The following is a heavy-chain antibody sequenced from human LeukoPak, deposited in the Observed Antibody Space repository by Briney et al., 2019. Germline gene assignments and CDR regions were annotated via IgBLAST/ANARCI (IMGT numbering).Heavy chain of an antibody. J-gene: IGHJ4*02. CDR1: GFTLSGYN. CDR3: ARDEDLYSTTWYLFDY. V-gene: IGHV3-23*01. Sequence: PGGSLRLSCAASGFTLSGYNMNWVRQAPGKGLEWVSGITSSGASSYYADSVRGRFTISRDNSKNTLYLQLNSLRADDTAVYFCARDEDLYSTTWYLFDYWGQGTLVTVSS. D-gene: IGHD6-13*01. CDR2: ITSSGASS.